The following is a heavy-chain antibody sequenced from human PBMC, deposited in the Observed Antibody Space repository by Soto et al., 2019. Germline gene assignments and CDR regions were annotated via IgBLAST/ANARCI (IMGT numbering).Heavy chain of an antibody. Sequence: PSETLSLTCTVSGAPISGFYWSWIRKSAGKGLEWIGRIYATGTTDYNPSLKSRVMMSVDTSKKQFSLKLRCVTAADTAVYYCVRDGTKTLRDWFDPWGQGISVTVSS. CDR1: GAPISGFY. CDR2: IYATGTT. D-gene: IGHD1-1*01. J-gene: IGHJ5*02. CDR3: VRDGTKTLRDWFDP. V-gene: IGHV4-4*07.